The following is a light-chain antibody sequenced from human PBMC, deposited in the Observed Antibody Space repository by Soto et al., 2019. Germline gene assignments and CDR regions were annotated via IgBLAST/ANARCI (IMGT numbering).Light chain of an antibody. Sequence: EIVLTQSPGTRSLSPGERATLCFRASQSVSTKLAWYKQKPGQAPRLLIYGASTRATGIPARFSGSGSGTEFTLTISSLQSEDFAVYYCQQYGSSPLTFGGGTKVDIK. V-gene: IGKV3-15*01. CDR3: QQYGSSPLT. J-gene: IGKJ4*01. CDR1: QSVSTK. CDR2: GAS.